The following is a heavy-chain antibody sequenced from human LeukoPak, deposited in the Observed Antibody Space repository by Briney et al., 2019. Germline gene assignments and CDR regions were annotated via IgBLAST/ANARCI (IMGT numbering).Heavy chain of an antibody. CDR2: SYYSGST. CDR3: ARLADCSSTRCHDY. V-gene: IGHV4-39*01. CDR1: GGSISSRTYY. Sequence: SETMSLTCTVSGGSISSRTYYWGWIRQPPGKGLEWIGSSYYSGSTYYNPSLKSRVTISVDTSKNQFSLKLRSVTAADTAVYYCARLADCSSTRCHDYWGQGTLVTVSS. J-gene: IGHJ4*02. D-gene: IGHD2-2*01.